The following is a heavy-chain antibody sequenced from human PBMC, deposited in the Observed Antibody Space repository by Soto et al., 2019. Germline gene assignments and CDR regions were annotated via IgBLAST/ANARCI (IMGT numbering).Heavy chain of an antibody. D-gene: IGHD3-3*01. CDR1: GFTFSSYA. V-gene: IGHV3-23*01. Sequence: PGGSLRLSCAASGFTFSSYAMSWVRQATGKGLEWVSAISGSGGSTYYADSVKGRFTISRDNSKNTLYLQMNSLRAEDTAVYYCAKDRVLRFLEWFRTYYMDVWGKGTTVTVSS. CDR3: AKDRVLRFLEWFRTYYMDV. CDR2: ISGSGGST. J-gene: IGHJ6*03.